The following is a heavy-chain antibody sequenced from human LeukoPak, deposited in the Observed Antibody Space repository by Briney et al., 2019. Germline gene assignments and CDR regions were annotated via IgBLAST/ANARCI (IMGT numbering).Heavy chain of an antibody. V-gene: IGHV1-69*04. D-gene: IGHD4-23*01. CDR3: ARESYSGNPYFDY. CDR1: GGTFSSYA. CDR2: IIPILGIA. J-gene: IGHJ4*02. Sequence: SVKVSCRASGGTFSSYAISWVRQAPGQGLEWMGRIIPILGIANYAQKFQGRVTITADKSTSTAYMELSSLRSEDTAMYYCARESYSGNPYFDYWGQGTLVTVSS.